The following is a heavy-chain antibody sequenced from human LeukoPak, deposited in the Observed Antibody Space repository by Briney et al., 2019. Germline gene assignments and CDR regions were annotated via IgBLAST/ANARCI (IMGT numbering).Heavy chain of an antibody. CDR1: GFTFSSYE. CDR2: ISSSGSTI. CDR3: ARDGLVVTALGEPSNPSAEYFQH. D-gene: IGHD2-21*02. V-gene: IGHV3-48*03. J-gene: IGHJ1*01. Sequence: GGSLRLSCAASGFTFSSYEMNWVRQAPGKGLEWVSYISSSGSTIYYADSVKGRFTISRDNSKNTLYLQMNSLRAEDTAVYYCARDGLVVTALGEPSNPSAEYFQHWGQGTLVTVSS.